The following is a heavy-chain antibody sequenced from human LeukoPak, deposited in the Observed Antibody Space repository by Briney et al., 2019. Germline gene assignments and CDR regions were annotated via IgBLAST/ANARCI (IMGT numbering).Heavy chain of an antibody. V-gene: IGHV4-59*01. D-gene: IGHD6-13*01. CDR2: IYYSGST. Sequence: SETLSLTCAVSGGSISSYYWSWIRQPPGKGLEWIGYIYYSGSTNYNPSLKSRVTISVDTSENQFSLKLSSVTAADTAVYYCARGMQQLYHFDSWGRGTLVTVSS. J-gene: IGHJ4*02. CDR1: GGSISSYY. CDR3: ARGMQQLYHFDS.